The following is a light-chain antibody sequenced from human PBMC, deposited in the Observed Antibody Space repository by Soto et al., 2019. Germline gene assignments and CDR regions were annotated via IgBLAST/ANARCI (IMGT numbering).Light chain of an antibody. Sequence: QSALTQPASVSGSLGQSITISCTGGSSDIGDYNFVSWYRQRPGKAPQLVIYDVTNRPSEISSRFTGSKSGSTASLTISGLQPADEADYYCSSFTSSNTHVFGTGTKLTVL. CDR2: DVT. CDR1: SSDIGDYNF. CDR3: SSFTSSNTHV. J-gene: IGLJ1*01. V-gene: IGLV2-14*03.